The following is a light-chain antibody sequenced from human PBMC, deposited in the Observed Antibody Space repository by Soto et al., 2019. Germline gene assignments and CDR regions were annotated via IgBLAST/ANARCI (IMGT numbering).Light chain of an antibody. CDR2: YDD. V-gene: IGLV1-36*01. CDR1: SSNIGNNA. Sequence: QSVLTQPPSVSEAPRQRVTISCSGSSSNIGNNAVNWYQQLPGKAPKLLIYYDDLLPSGVSDRFSGSKSGTSASLAISGLQSEDESDYYCAVWDDSLTGYVFGTGTKVTVL. J-gene: IGLJ1*01. CDR3: AVWDDSLTGYV.